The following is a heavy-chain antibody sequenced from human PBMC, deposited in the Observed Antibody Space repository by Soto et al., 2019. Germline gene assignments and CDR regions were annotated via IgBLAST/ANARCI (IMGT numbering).Heavy chain of an antibody. CDR1: DGSFSGYY. J-gene: IGHJ4*02. CDR3: ARGLRYSSSWFGY. CDR2: INHSGST. D-gene: IGHD6-13*01. Sequence: SETLSLTCAVYDGSFSGYYLSWIRQPPGKGLEWIGEINHSGSTNYNPSLKSRVTISVDTSKNQFSLKLSSVTAADTAVYYCARGLRYSSSWFGYWGQGTLVTVSS. V-gene: IGHV4-34*01.